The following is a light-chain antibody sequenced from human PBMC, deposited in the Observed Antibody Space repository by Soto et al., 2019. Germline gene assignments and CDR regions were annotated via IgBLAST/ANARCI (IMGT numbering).Light chain of an antibody. J-gene: IGLJ2*01. CDR1: GSDVGGYNY. Sequence: QSVLTQPRSVSGSPGQSVTISCTGNGSDVGGYNYVSWYQQHPGKAHKLMINDVTKRPSGVPDRFSGSKSGNTASLTISGLQAEDEADYYCCSYAGSYTLVFGGGTKVTVL. CDR3: CSYAGSYTLV. CDR2: DVT. V-gene: IGLV2-11*01.